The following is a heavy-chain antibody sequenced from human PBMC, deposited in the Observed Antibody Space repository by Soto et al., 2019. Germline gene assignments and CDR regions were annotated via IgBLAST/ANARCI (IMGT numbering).Heavy chain of an antibody. D-gene: IGHD5-18*01. CDR2: MNPDSGNT. CDR1: GYTFTSFD. Sequence: QVQLVQSGAEVKIPGASVKVSCKASGYTFTSFDINWVRQAPGQGLEWMGWMNPDSGNTGYAQKFQGRVTMTRNTSIRTSYMELSSLRSEDTAVYYCARASRKVSGDSYGSFDNWGQGTLVTVSS. J-gene: IGHJ4*02. CDR3: ARASRKVSGDSYGSFDN. V-gene: IGHV1-8*01.